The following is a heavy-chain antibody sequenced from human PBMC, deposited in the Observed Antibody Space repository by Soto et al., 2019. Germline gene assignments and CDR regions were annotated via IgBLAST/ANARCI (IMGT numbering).Heavy chain of an antibody. Sequence: QLQLQESGPGLVKLSETLSLTCTVSGGSISSSSYYWGWIRQPPGKGLEWIGIIYSSGSTYYNPSLTSRVTIAVDESKHQFNLNLISVTAADTAVYFCASPYVDWLPKPQMGACDICGQGTTVTLSS. V-gene: IGHV4-39*01. CDR1: GGSISSSSYY. J-gene: IGHJ3*02. CDR3: ASPYVDWLPKPQMGACDI. CDR2: IYSSGST. D-gene: IGHD3-9*01.